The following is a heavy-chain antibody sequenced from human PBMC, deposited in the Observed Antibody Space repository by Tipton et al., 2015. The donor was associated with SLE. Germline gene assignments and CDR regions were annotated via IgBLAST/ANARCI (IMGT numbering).Heavy chain of an antibody. CDR2: IYYSGST. V-gene: IGHV4-39*07. D-gene: IGHD7-27*01. CDR1: GGSISSSNYY. Sequence: TLSLTCTVSGGSISSSNYYWGWIRQPPGKGLEWIGSIYYSGSTYYNPSLKSRVTISVDTSKNQFSLKLSSVTAADTAVYYCARDPLGIRAFDIWGQGTMVPVSS. J-gene: IGHJ3*02. CDR3: ARDPLGIRAFDI.